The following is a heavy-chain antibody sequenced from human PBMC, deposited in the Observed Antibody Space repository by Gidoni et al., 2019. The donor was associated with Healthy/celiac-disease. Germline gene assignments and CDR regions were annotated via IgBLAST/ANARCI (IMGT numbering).Heavy chain of an antibody. V-gene: IGHV3-30-3*01. D-gene: IGHD6-19*01. CDR1: GFTFSSYA. Sequence: QVQLVESGVGVVQPEWSLGLSCSASGFTFSSYAMHWVRQAPGKGLWWVAVISYDGGNKCYADSVKGRFTISRDNAKNTLYLQMNSLRAEDTAVYYCARDSPHSSGWFWGQGTLVTVSS. CDR2: ISYDGGNK. CDR3: ARDSPHSSGWF. J-gene: IGHJ1*01.